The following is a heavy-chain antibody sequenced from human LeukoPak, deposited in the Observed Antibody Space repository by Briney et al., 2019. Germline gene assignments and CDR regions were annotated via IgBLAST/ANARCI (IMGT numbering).Heavy chain of an antibody. CDR3: ARDPSTGYDFWSGYYD. CDR2: NPNSGNT. V-gene: IGHV1-8*03. D-gene: IGHD3-3*01. J-gene: IGHJ4*02. Sequence: NPNSGNTGYAQKFQGRVTITRNTSISTAYMELSSLRSEDTAVYYCARDPSTGYDFWSGYYDWGQGTLVTVSS.